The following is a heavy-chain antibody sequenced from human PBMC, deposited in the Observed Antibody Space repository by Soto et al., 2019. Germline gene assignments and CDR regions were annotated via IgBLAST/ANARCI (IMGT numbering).Heavy chain of an antibody. Sequence: QVQLVQSGAEVKKPGASVKVSCKASGYTFTSYDINWVRQATGQGLEWMGWMNPNSGNTGYAQKFQGRVTLTRNTFNGTAYMELSSLRSEDRAVYYCASEGNYAMLPGYSYYYYGMDVWGQGTTVTFSS. V-gene: IGHV1-8*01. CDR1: GYTFTSYD. D-gene: IGHD3-9*01. J-gene: IGHJ6*02. CDR2: MNPNSGNT. CDR3: ASEGNYAMLPGYSYYYYGMDV.